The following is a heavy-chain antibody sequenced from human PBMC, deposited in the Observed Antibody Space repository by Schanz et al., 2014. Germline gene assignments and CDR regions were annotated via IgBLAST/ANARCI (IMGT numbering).Heavy chain of an antibody. Sequence: QVQLVESGGCVVQPGRSLRLSCAASGFTFSSYAMHWVRQAPGKGLEWVAVISYDGSNKYYADSVKGRFTISRDNSKNTLYLQVNSLRAEDTAVYYCARARGGGSGTYYRHEYFQHWGQGTLVTVSS. CDR3: ARARGGGSGTYYRHEYFQH. D-gene: IGHD3-10*01. CDR1: GFTFSSYA. J-gene: IGHJ1*01. V-gene: IGHV3-30*04. CDR2: ISYDGSNK.